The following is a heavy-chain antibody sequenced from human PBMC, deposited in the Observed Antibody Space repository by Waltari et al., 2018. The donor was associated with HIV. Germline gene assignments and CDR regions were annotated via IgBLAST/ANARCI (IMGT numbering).Heavy chain of an antibody. J-gene: IGHJ5*02. CDR2: ILPDGSVT. V-gene: IGHV3-7*01. Sequence: EVQLVESGGTLVQRGGSLRLSCAASGFTFSDSWMNWVRQAPGKGLEWLANILPDGSVTKYVDAVEGRFTISRDNAKSSLFRQMNSLRDEDTAVYFCTRGHYGAWGQGTLVTVSS. D-gene: IGHD4-17*01. CDR1: GFTFSDSW. CDR3: TRGHYGA.